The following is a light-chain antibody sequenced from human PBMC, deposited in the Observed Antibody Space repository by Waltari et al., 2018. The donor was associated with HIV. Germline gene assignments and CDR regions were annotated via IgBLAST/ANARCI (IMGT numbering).Light chain of an antibody. CDR2: WAS. CDR1: QSVLYSPNNKNY. J-gene: IGKJ1*01. Sequence: VMTQSPDSLAVSLGERATINCKSSQSVLYSPNNKNYLAWYQQRPGQPPKLLIYWASIREYGVPDRFSGSGSGTDFTLTISSLQAEDVAVYYCQQCYSTPWTFGQGTKVEIK. CDR3: QQCYSTPWT. V-gene: IGKV4-1*01.